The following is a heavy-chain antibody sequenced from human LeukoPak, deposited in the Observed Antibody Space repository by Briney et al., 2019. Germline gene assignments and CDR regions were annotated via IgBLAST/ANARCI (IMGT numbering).Heavy chain of an antibody. V-gene: IGHV3-66*01. D-gene: IGHD3-9*01. Sequence: GGSLRLSCAASGFTVSSNYMSWVRQAPGKGLEWVSVIYSGGSTYYADSVKGRFTISRDNSKNTLYLQMNSLRAEDTAVYYCAKDRYFDWPYFDYWGQGTLVTVSS. CDR2: IYSGGST. J-gene: IGHJ4*02. CDR3: AKDRYFDWPYFDY. CDR1: GFTVSSNY.